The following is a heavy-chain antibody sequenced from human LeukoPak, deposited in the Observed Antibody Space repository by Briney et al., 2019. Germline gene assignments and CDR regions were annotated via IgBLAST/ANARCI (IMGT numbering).Heavy chain of an antibody. D-gene: IGHD3-10*01. CDR3: AKSIYGSGTYIGVDY. CDR1: GFTFNTHG. J-gene: IGHJ4*02. Sequence: GGSLRLSCAASGFTFNTHGMNWVRQAPGKGLEWVAIISYDGSHKLYADSVKGRFTISRDYSENTLHLQMNSLRPEDTAVYYCAKSIYGSGTYIGVDYWGQGTLVTVSS. CDR2: ISYDGSHK. V-gene: IGHV3-30*18.